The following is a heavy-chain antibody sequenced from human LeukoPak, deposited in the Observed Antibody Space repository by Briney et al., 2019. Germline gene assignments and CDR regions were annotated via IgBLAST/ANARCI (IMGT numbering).Heavy chain of an antibody. V-gene: IGHV4-34*01. J-gene: IGHJ6*04. D-gene: IGHD3-9*01. CDR2: IDRRGIT. CDR1: GESLSSYS. CDR3: ARLRIGLRRYYFVDV. Sequence: SETLSLTCAVHGESLSSYSWSWIRQPPGRGLEWIGEIDRRGITNSNPSLKSRLSMSVDTSNNQFSVTLSSVTAADTALYYCARLRIGLRRYYFVDVWGKGTTVIVSS.